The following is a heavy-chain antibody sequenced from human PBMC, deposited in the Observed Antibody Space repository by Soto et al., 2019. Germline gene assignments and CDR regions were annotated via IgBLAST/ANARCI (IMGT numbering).Heavy chain of an antibody. CDR3: SRLQLIAAADTHYYYVMDV. Sequence: PGESLKISCKGSGYSFTSYWIGWVRQMPGKGLEWMGIIYPGDSDTRYSPSFQGQVTISADKSISTAYLQWSSLKASDTAMYYCSRLQLIAAADTHYYYVMDVWGQRTTVPVSS. CDR2: IYPGDSDT. CDR1: GYSFTSYW. D-gene: IGHD6-13*01. V-gene: IGHV5-51*01. J-gene: IGHJ6*02.